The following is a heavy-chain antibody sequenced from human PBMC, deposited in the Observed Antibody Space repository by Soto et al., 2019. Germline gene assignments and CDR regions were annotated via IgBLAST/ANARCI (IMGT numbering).Heavy chain of an antibody. CDR2: IYYSGST. CDR1: GGSISSGGYY. D-gene: IGHD3-3*01. J-gene: IGHJ4*02. Sequence: SETLSLTCTVSGGSISSGGYYWSWIRQHPGKGLEWIGYIYYSGSTYYNPSLKSRVTISVDTSKNQFSLKLSSVTAADTAVYYCASAFRLTIFGVVTSYYFDYWGQGTLVTVSS. CDR3: ASAFRLTIFGVVTSYYFDY. V-gene: IGHV4-31*03.